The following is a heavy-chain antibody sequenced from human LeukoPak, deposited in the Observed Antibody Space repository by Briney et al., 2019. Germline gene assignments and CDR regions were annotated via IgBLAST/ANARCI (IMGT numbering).Heavy chain of an antibody. CDR1: GGSISSYY. Sequence: SETLSLTCTVSGGSISSYYWSWIRQPPGKGLEWIGEINHSGSTNYNPSLKSRVTISVDTSKNQFSLKLSSVTAADTAVYYCAGFEHSSGYHLYWGQGTLVTVSS. CDR3: AGFEHSSGYHLY. J-gene: IGHJ4*02. CDR2: INHSGST. V-gene: IGHV4-34*01. D-gene: IGHD3-22*01.